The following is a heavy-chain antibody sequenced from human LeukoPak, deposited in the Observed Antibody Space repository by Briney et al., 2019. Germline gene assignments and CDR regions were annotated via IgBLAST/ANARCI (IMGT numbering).Heavy chain of an antibody. V-gene: IGHV3-74*03. D-gene: IGHD6-19*01. Sequence: GGSLRLSCADSGFTFTSSWIHWVRQAPGKGLVWVSRIKSDGSGATYADSVKGRFTISRDNAKNTLYLQMNSLRAEDTAVNYCAKVRSSGWYSLYYFDYWGQGTLVTVSS. CDR2: IKSDGSGA. CDR3: AKVRSSGWYSLYYFDY. CDR1: GFTFTSSW. J-gene: IGHJ4*02.